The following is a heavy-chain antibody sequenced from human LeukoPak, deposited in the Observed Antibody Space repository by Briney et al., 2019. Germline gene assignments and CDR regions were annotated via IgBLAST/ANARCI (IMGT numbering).Heavy chain of an antibody. CDR2: IYYSGST. CDR1: GGSISSSSYY. V-gene: IGHV4-39*07. D-gene: IGHD5/OR15-5a*01. J-gene: IGHJ4*02. CDR3: ARSTPAPHY. Sequence: SETLSLTCTVSGGSISSSSYYWGWIRQPPGKGLEWIGSIYYSGSTYYNPSLKSRVTISVDTSKNQFSLKLSSVTAADTAVYYCARSTPAPHYWGQGTLVTVSS.